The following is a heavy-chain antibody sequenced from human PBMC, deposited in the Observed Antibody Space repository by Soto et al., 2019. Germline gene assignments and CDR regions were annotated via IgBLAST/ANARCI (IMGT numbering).Heavy chain of an antibody. CDR3: AKVRAITFFGVITPFDS. Sequence: EVQLLESGGDFKQPGGSLRLSCEGSGFNFSNYALNWVRQAPGKRLEWVSVISCNSGTTYYAASVKGRFTISRDNSKQTQYLQMNSLRANDTAVYDCAKVRAITFFGVITPFDSWGQGTLVTVSS. V-gene: IGHV3-23*01. CDR2: ISCNSGTT. D-gene: IGHD3-3*01. J-gene: IGHJ4*02. CDR1: GFNFSNYA.